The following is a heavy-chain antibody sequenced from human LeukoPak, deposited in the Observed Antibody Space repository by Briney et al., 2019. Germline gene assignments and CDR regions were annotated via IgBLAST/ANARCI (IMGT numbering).Heavy chain of an antibody. CDR2: INWNGGGT. D-gene: IGHD1-26*01. J-gene: IGHJ6*02. Sequence: GGSLRLSCAATGFTFKDYGMHWVRQPPGKGLEWVSSINWNGGGTDYADSVKGRFTISRDNAKNSMYLQLSSLRPEDTALYYCAKHMRATNTYSFFGLDVWGQGTTVTVSS. CDR3: AKHMRATNTYSFFGLDV. V-gene: IGHV3-9*01. CDR1: GFTFKDYG.